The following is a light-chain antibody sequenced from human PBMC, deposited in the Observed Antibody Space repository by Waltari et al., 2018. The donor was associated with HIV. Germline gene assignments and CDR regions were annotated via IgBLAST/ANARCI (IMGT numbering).Light chain of an antibody. CDR3: SSYAGSNNYV. CDR1: SSDVGGYNY. J-gene: IGLJ1*01. CDR2: EVS. V-gene: IGLV2-8*01. Sequence: QSALTQPPPAYGSPGQSVTISCTGTSSDVGGYNYVSWYQQHPGKAPKLMIYEVSKRPSGVPDRFSGSKSGNTASLTVSGLQAEDEADYYCSSYAGSNNYVFGTGTKVTVL.